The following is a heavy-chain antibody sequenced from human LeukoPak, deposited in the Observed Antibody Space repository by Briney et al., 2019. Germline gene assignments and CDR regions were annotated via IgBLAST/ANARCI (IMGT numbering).Heavy chain of an antibody. D-gene: IGHD3-22*01. Sequence: GGSLRLSCAASGFTFSSYAMHWVRQAPGKGLEWVAVISYDGSNKYYADSVKGRFTISRDNSKNTLYLQMNSLRAEDTAVYYCARDPRYYYDSSGYYPDYWGQGTLVTVSS. CDR1: GFTFSSYA. J-gene: IGHJ4*02. CDR2: ISYDGSNK. V-gene: IGHV3-30-3*01. CDR3: ARDPRYYYDSSGYYPDY.